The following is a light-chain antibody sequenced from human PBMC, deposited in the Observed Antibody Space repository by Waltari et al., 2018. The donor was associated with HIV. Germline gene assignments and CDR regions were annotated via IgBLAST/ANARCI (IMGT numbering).Light chain of an antibody. J-gene: IGKJ4*01. CDR3: QQYTDSPLT. CDR2: GAS. V-gene: IGKV3-20*01. CDR1: QSINSNY. Sequence: ATLSCKTSQSINSNYLAWYQQKLGQAPKLLIYGASNRATGIPDRFSGSVSGTEFTLTISRLEPEDFAMYYCQQYTDSPLTFGGGTRVEI.